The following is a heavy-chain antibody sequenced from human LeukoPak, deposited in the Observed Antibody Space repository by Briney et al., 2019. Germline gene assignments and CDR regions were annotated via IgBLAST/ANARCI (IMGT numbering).Heavy chain of an antibody. CDR1: GYTFTNYW. CDR2: IYPGDSDT. J-gene: IGHJ3*02. V-gene: IGHV5-51*01. CDR3: ASRYYDILTGPDYWDAFDI. D-gene: IGHD3-9*01. Sequence: PGESLKISCKGGGYTFTNYWIVWVRQMPGKGLEWMGVIYPGDSDTRYSPSFQGQVTISADKSISTAYLQWSSLKASDTAMYYCASRYYDILTGPDYWDAFDIWGQGTMVTVSS.